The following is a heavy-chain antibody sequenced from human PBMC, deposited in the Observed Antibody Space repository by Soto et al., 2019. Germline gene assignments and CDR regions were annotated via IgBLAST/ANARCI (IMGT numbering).Heavy chain of an antibody. Sequence: QVKLQESGPGVVKPSGTLSLTCAVSGGSISSRNWWSWVRQPPGKGPEWIGEIYHSGSTNYNPSLRIGVTVLVDKSKNRFSLRLSSVTAADTAVYYCARAEHSRDYYGSETISYWGQGTLVSVSS. CDR3: ARAEHSRDYYGSETISY. J-gene: IGHJ4*02. D-gene: IGHD3-10*01. CDR1: GGSISSRNW. CDR2: IYHSGST. V-gene: IGHV4-4*02.